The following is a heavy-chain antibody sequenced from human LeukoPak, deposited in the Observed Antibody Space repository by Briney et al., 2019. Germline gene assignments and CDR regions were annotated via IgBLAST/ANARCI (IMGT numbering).Heavy chain of an antibody. J-gene: IGHJ1*01. V-gene: IGHV3-21*01. Sequence: GGSLRLSCAASRFTFSSYTMTWVRQAPGKGLEWVASISTTGTYKSYADSVKGRFTISRDNANNSLYLQMDSLRAEDTAVYYCARRERLVQHWGQGTLVTVSS. D-gene: IGHD6-19*01. CDR1: RFTFSSYT. CDR2: ISTTGTYK. CDR3: ARRERLVQH.